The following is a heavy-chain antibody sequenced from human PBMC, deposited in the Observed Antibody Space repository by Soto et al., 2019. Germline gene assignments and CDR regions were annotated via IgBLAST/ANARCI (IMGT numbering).Heavy chain of an antibody. D-gene: IGHD6-13*01. CDR3: AKDPTIAAAGTPVYY. J-gene: IGHJ4*02. CDR2: ISGSGGST. Sequence: SGGSLRLSCAASGLTFSSYAMIWVRQAPGKGLEWVSAISGSGGSTYYADSVKGRFTISRDNSKNTLYLQMNSLRAEDTAVYYCAKDPTIAAAGTPVYYWGQGTLVTVSS. CDR1: GLTFSSYA. V-gene: IGHV3-23*01.